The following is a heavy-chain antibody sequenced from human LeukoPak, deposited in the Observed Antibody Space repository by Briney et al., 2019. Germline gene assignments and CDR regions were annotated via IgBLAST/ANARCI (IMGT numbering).Heavy chain of an antibody. D-gene: IGHD4-17*01. V-gene: IGHV3-23*01. CDR2: FDGNGPNT. CDR3: AKEGTVTTFVWVDV. CDR1: GFTFSSFA. Sequence: GGSLRLSCAASGFTFSSFAMTWVRQAPGKGLEWVSGFDGNGPNTYYADSVRGRFTISRDNSKNTLYLQLSSLRVEDTAVYYCAKEGTVTTFVWVDVWGQGTTVTVSS. J-gene: IGHJ6*02.